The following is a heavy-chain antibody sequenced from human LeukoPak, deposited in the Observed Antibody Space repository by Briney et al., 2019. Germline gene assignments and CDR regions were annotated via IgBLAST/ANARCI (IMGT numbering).Heavy chain of an antibody. Sequence: PSETLSFTCTVSGGSISSYYWSWIRQPPGKGLEWIGYIYYSGSTNYNPSLKSRVTISVDTSKNQFSLKLSSVTAADTAVYYCARANPIAAAGLPLYDYWGQGTLVTVSS. CDR1: GGSISSYY. CDR3: ARANPIAAAGLPLYDY. CDR2: IYYSGST. V-gene: IGHV4-59*01. D-gene: IGHD6-13*01. J-gene: IGHJ4*02.